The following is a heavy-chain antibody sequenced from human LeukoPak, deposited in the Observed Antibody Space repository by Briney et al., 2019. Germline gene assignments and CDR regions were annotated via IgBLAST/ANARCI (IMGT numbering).Heavy chain of an antibody. V-gene: IGHV3-15*01. D-gene: IGHD3-22*01. Sequence: PGGSLRLSCSASGFTFSNAWMSWVRQAPGKGLEWVGRIKSKTDGGTTDYAAPVKGRFTISRDDSKNTLYLQMNSLKTEDTAVYYCTTDRRYYYDSRFDYWGQGTLVTVSS. CDR3: TTDRRYYYDSRFDY. J-gene: IGHJ4*02. CDR1: GFTFSNAW. CDR2: IKSKTDGGTT.